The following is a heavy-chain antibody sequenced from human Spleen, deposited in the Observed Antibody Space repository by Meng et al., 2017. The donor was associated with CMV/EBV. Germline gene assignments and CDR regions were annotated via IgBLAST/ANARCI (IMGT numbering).Heavy chain of an antibody. J-gene: IGHJ6*02. V-gene: IGHV4-34*01. CDR2: INHSGST. Sequence: SETLSLTCAVYGGSFSGYYWSWIRQPPGKGLEWIGEINHSGSTNYNPSLKSRVTISVDTSKNQFSLKLSSVTAADTAVYYCARLTTKGYYYYYGMDVWGQGTTVTSP. CDR1: GGSFSGYY. D-gene: IGHD4-17*01. CDR3: ARLTTKGYYYYYGMDV.